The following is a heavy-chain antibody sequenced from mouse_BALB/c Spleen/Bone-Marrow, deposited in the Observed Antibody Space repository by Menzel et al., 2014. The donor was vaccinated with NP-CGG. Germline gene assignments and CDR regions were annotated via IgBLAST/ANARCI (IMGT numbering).Heavy chain of an antibody. D-gene: IGHD2-1*01. J-gene: IGHJ2*01. V-gene: IGHV1S29*02. CDR2: IYPYNGVT. Sequence: EVQLVESGPELVKPGASVKMSCKASGYTFTDYNIHWVKQSHGKSLEWIGYIYPYNGVTGYNQKFKTKATLTVDNSSITAHMELRSLTSEDSAVYYCARGLWGNYYFDYWGQGTTLTVSS. CDR3: ARGLWGNYYFDY. CDR1: GYTFTDYN.